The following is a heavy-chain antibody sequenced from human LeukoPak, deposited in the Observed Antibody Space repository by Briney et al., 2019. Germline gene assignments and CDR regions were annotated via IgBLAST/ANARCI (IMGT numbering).Heavy chain of an antibody. CDR3: TTARRDLDY. J-gene: IGHJ4*02. D-gene: IGHD3-3*01. CDR2: ISGSGGNT. Sequence: GGSLRLSCAAPGFTFSSYAMSWVRQAPGKGLEWVSAISGSGGNTYYADSVKGRFTISRDNSKNTLYLQMNSLKTEDTAVYYCTTARRDLDYWGQGTPVTVSS. V-gene: IGHV3-23*01. CDR1: GFTFSSYA.